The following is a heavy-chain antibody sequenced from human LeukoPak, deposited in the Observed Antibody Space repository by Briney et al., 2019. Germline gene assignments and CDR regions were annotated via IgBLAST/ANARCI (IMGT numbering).Heavy chain of an antibody. V-gene: IGHV4-39*01. CDR2: IYYSGST. J-gene: IGHJ5*02. Sequence: SENLSLTCTVSGGSISSSSYYWGWIRQPPGKGLEWIGSIYYSGSTYYNPSRKSRVTISVDTSKNQFSLNLSSVTAADTAVYYCARQKPQYYDFWSGPRAGYNWFDPWGQGTLVTVSS. D-gene: IGHD3-3*01. CDR1: GGSISSSSYY. CDR3: ARQKPQYYDFWSGPRAGYNWFDP.